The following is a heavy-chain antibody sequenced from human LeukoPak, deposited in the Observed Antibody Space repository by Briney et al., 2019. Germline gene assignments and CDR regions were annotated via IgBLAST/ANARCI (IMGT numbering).Heavy chain of an antibody. D-gene: IGHD4-17*01. V-gene: IGHV3-21*01. CDR2: ISSSSSYI. J-gene: IGHJ4*02. CDR1: GFTFSSYS. Sequence: GGSLRLSCAASGFTFSSYSMNWVRQAPGKGLEWVSSISSSSSYIYYGDSVKGRFTISRDNAKNSLYLQMNSLRAEDTAVYYCARGKHYGIDYWGQRTLVTVSS. CDR3: ARGKHYGIDY.